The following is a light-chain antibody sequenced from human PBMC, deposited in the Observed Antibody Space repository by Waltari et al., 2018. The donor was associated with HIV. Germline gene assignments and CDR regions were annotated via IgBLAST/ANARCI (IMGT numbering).Light chain of an antibody. CDR3: QQSYSILWT. CDR2: AAS. V-gene: IGKV1-39*01. CDR1: QSISSY. J-gene: IGKJ1*01. Sequence: DIQMTQSPSSLSASVGDRVTITCRESQSISSYLNWYQQKPGKAPKLLIYAASSLQSEVQSRFSSRGFETDFTLTISRLQPENFARYYWQQSYSILWTYGQGTKVKIK.